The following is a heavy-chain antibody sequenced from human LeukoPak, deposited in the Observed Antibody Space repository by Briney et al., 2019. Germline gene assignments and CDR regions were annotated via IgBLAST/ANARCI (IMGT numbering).Heavy chain of an antibody. CDR3: ARGALWRGVDY. D-gene: IGHD3-3*01. CDR1: GYTFTSYG. J-gene: IGHJ4*02. V-gene: IGHV1-18*01. CDR2: ISAYNGNT. Sequence: ASVKVSCKASGYTFTSYGISWVRQAPGQGLECMGWISAYNGNTNYAQKLQGRVTMTTDTSTSTAYIELRSLSSADTAVYYCARGALWRGVDYWGQGTLVPVSS.